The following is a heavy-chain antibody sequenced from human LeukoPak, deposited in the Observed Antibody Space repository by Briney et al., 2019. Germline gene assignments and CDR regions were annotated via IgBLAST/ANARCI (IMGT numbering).Heavy chain of an antibody. CDR2: ITSGGTK. J-gene: IGHJ5*02. V-gene: IGHV3-11*01. CDR3: ARDPLRYQLPGRNWFDP. Sequence: GGSLRLSCAASGFTFSDYYMSWIRQAPGKGLEWVSYITSGGTKYYADSVKGRFTISRDNAKNSLYLQMNSLRAEDTAVYYCARDPLRYQLPGRNWFDPWGQGTLVTVSS. CDR1: GFTFSDYY. D-gene: IGHD2-2*01.